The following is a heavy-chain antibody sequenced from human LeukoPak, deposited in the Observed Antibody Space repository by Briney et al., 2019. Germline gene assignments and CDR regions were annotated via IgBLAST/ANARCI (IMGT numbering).Heavy chain of an antibody. J-gene: IGHJ4*02. CDR3: ARARYKAGWLDY. Sequence: PSETLSLTCTVSGGSVSSYYWSWIRQPPGKGLEWIGYIYYSGSTNYNPSLKSRVTISVDTSKNQFSLKLSSVTAADTAVYYCARARYKAGWLDYWGQGTLITVSS. D-gene: IGHD1-14*01. CDR2: IYYSGST. CDR1: GGSVSSYY. V-gene: IGHV4-59*02.